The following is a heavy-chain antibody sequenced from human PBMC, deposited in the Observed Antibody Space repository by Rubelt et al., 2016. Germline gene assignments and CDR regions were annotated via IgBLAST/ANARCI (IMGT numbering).Heavy chain of an antibody. CDR3: AREALEGYYFDY. J-gene: IGHJ4*02. Sequence: GKGLEWVGRIKSKTDGGTTDYAAPVKGRFTISRDDSKNTLYLQMNSLKTEDTAVYYCAREALEGYYFDYWGQGTLVTVSS. CDR2: IKSKTDGGTT. V-gene: IGHV3-15*01.